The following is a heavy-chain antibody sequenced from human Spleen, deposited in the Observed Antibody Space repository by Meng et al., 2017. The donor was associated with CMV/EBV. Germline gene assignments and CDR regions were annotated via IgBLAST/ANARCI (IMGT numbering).Heavy chain of an antibody. Sequence: SVKVSCKASGDTFSNYAISWVRQAPGQGLEWMGGIIPIFGTANYAQKFQGRVTITTDESTSTAYMELSSLRSEDTAVYYCASVGSSWSYYYGMDVWGQGTTVTVSS. J-gene: IGHJ6*02. CDR3: ASVGSSWSYYYGMDV. CDR1: GDTFSNYA. V-gene: IGHV1-69*05. CDR2: IIPIFGTA. D-gene: IGHD6-13*01.